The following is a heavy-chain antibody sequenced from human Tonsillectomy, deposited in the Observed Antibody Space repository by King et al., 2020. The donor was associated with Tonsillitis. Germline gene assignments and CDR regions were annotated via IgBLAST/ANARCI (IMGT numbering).Heavy chain of an antibody. V-gene: IGHV5-10-1*03. CDR2: IDPSDSYT. CDR3: ARRSGYYYSYGMDV. Sequence: EVQLVESGAEVKKPGESLRISCKGSGFSFSSYRISWVRQMPGKGLEWMGKIDPSDSYTNYSPSFQGHVTISADKSISTAYLQWSSLKASDTAVYYCARRSGYYYSYGMDVWGQGTTVTVSS. J-gene: IGHJ6*02. CDR1: GFSFSSYR.